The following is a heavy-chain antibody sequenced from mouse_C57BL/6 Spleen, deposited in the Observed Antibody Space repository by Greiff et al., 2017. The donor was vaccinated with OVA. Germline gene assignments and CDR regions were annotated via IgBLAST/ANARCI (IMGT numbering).Heavy chain of an antibody. V-gene: IGHV2-5*01. CDR2: IWRGGST. J-gene: IGHJ1*03. Sequence: VMLVESGPGLVQPSQSLSITCTVSGFSLTSYGVHWVRQSPGKGLEWLGVIWRGGSTDYNAAFMSRLSITKDNSKSQVFFKMNSLQADDTAIYYCAKESYYGSSPYWYFDVWGTGTTVTVSS. CDR1: GFSLTSYG. D-gene: IGHD1-1*01. CDR3: AKESYYGSSPYWYFDV.